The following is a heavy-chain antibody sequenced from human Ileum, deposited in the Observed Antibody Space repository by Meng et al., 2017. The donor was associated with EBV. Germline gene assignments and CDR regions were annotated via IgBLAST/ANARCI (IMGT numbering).Heavy chain of an antibody. CDR2: IYYDDYQ. V-gene: IGHV2-5*02. Sequence: QITFRAPGPTLLKPTQTLTLTYTLAAVALTTNAVGVGWIRQPPGKALQWLALIYYDDYQRYIPSLKTRLTITRVTSKSQVVLAMTNMDPVDTATYYCAHKPSGEDFFDYWGQGTLVTVSS. CDR1: AVALTTNAVG. J-gene: IGHJ4*02. CDR3: AHKPSGEDFFDY. D-gene: IGHD3-16*01.